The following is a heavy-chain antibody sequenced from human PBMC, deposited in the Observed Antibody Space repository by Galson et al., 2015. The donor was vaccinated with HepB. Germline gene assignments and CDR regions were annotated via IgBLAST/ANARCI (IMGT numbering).Heavy chain of an antibody. CDR3: AKDRVKDIVVVPAAMDY. D-gene: IGHD2-2*01. CDR1: GFTFSSYG. J-gene: IGHJ4*02. CDR2: ISYDGSNK. Sequence: SLRLSCAASGFTFSSYGMHWVRQAPGKGLEWVAVISYDGSNKYYADSVKGRFTISRDNSKNTLYLQMNSLRAEDTAVYYCAKDRVKDIVVVPAAMDYWGQGTLVTVSS. V-gene: IGHV3-30*18.